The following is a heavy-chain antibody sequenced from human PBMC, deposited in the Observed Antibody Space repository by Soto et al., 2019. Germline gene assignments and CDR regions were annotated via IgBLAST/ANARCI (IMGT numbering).Heavy chain of an antibody. CDR1: GFTFSDYY. V-gene: IGHV3-11*05. CDR2: ITGSSDYT. Sequence: PGGSLRLSCAASGFTFSDYYMTWIRQAPGKGLEWVSYITGSSDYTNYADSVKGRFTISRDNVKNSLYLQMNSLRAEDTAVYYCAREYYYGMDVWGQGTTVTFSS. J-gene: IGHJ6*02. CDR3: AREYYYGMDV.